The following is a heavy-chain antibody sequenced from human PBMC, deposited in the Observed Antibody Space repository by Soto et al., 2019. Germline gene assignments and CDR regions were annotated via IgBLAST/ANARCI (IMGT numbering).Heavy chain of an antibody. CDR3: AHRRYCISASCSFDY. Sequence: QITLKESGPTLVKPTQTLTLTCSFSGFSLSTSGVGVGWIRQPPGKALEWLALIYWDDDKRYSPSLESRLTIXXDXSXXHVVLTISNIDPVDTATYYCAHRRYCISASCSFDYWGQGTLVTVSS. D-gene: IGHD2-2*01. CDR2: IYWDDDK. J-gene: IGHJ4*02. V-gene: IGHV2-5*02. CDR1: GFSLSTSGVG.